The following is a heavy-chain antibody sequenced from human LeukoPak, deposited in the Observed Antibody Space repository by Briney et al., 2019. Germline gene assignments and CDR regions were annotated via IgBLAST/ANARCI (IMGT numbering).Heavy chain of an antibody. J-gene: IGHJ4*02. CDR1: GFTFSSYG. V-gene: IGHV3-30*02. D-gene: IGHD1-14*01. Sequence: GGSLRLSCAASGFTFSSYGMHWVRQAPGKGLEWVAFIRYDGSNKYYADSVKGRFTISRDNSKNTLYLQMNSLRAEDTAVYYCAKDEPPLEYFDYWGQGTLVTVSS. CDR3: AKDEPPLEYFDY. CDR2: IRYDGSNK.